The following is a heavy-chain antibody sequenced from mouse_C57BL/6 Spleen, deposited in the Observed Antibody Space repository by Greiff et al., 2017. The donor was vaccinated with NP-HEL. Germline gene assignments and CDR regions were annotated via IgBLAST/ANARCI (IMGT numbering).Heavy chain of an antibody. V-gene: IGHV1-26*01. CDR1: GYTFTDSY. J-gene: IGHJ1*03. CDR2: INPNNGGT. D-gene: IGHD2-5*01. CDR3: ARCYYSNFYWYFDV. Sequence: EVKLQQSGPELVKPGASVKISCKASGYTFTDSYMNWVKQSHGQSLEWIGDINPNNGGTSYNQKFKGKATLTVDKSSSTAYMELRSLTSEDSAVYDCARCYYSNFYWYFDVWGTGTTVTVSS.